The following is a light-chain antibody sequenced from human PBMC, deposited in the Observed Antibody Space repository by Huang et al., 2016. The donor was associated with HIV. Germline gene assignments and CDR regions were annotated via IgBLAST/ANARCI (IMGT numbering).Light chain of an antibody. CDR2: GAS. Sequence: VFWMTQSPSLVSASTGDRVTITCRMSQGIGNYLAWYQQKPGKAPERLIYGASTLQSGVPSRFNGSVSGTDFTLTISCLQSEDFATYYCQQYYGVPYTFGQGTKLEIK. CDR1: QGIGNY. J-gene: IGKJ2*01. V-gene: IGKV1D-8*01. CDR3: QQYYGVPYT.